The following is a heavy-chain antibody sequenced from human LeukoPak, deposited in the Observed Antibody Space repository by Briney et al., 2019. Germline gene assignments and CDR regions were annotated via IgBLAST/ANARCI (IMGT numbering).Heavy chain of an antibody. CDR2: INPSGGST. CDR3: ARVPATRQKYYYGSGSYPLDY. Sequence: GASVKVSCKASGYTFTSYYMHWVRQAPGQGLEWMGIINPSGGSTSYAQEFQGRVTMTRDTSTSTVYMELSSLRSEDTAVYYCARVPATRQKYYYGSGSYPLDYWGQGTLVTVSS. CDR1: GYTFTSYY. J-gene: IGHJ4*02. V-gene: IGHV1-46*01. D-gene: IGHD3-10*01.